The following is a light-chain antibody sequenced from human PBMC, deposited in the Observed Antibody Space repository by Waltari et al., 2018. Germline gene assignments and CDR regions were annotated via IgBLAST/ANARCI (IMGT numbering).Light chain of an antibody. J-gene: IGLJ2*01. Sequence: SSELTQDPAVSVALGQTVRITSQGDSLRTYSVSWFQQKAGQAPTLVIYGKNNRPSGIPDRFSASTSGSRASLTIIGAQAEDEADYYCHSRDSNGDVLIGGGTKVTVV. CDR1: SLRTYS. CDR3: HSRDSNGDVL. CDR2: GKN. V-gene: IGLV3-19*01.